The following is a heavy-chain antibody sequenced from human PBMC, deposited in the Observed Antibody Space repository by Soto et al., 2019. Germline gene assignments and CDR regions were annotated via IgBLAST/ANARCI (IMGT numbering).Heavy chain of an antibody. CDR3: AREPIDYTDGSYMDV. V-gene: IGHV4-59*01. CDR2: IYYSGHT. D-gene: IGHD4-4*01. Sequence: TSETLSLTCTVSGGSISSYYWSWIRRPPGKELEWIGHIYYSGHTTYNPSLNSRVTISVDTSKNQFSLKLNSVTAADTAIYYCAREPIDYTDGSYMDVWGQGTTVTVSS. J-gene: IGHJ6*02. CDR1: GGSISSYY.